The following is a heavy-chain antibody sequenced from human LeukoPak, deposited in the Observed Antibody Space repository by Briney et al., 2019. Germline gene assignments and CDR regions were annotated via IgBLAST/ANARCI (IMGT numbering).Heavy chain of an antibody. V-gene: IGHV5-51*01. J-gene: IGHJ4*02. CDR3: ARRRDGYTVDY. D-gene: IGHD5-24*01. Sequence: GESLKISCKGSGYGFINYWIGWVRQMPGKGLEWMGIIYPGDSDTRYSPSFQGQVTISADKSISTAYLQWSSLKASDTATYYCARRRDGYTVDYWGQGTLVPVSS. CDR1: GYGFINYW. CDR2: IYPGDSDT.